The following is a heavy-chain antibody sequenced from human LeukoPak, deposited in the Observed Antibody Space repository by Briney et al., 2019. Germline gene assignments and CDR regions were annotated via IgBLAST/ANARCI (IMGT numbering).Heavy chain of an antibody. Sequence: KSSETLSLTCAVSGGSISSGGYSWSWIRQPPGKGLEWIGNIYHSGSTYYNPSLKSRVTILVDRSKNQFSLKLSSVTAADTAVYYCASGARDYFDSSGSRSWFDPWGQGTLLTVSS. D-gene: IGHD3-22*01. CDR2: IYHSGST. V-gene: IGHV4-30-2*01. CDR3: ASGARDYFDSSGSRSWFDP. CDR1: GGSISSGGYS. J-gene: IGHJ5*02.